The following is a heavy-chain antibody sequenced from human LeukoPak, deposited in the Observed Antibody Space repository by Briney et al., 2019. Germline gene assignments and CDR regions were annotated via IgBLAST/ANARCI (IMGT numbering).Heavy chain of an antibody. D-gene: IGHD2-21*01. J-gene: IGHJ2*01. CDR2: IIPIFGTA. Sequence: GSSVKVSCRASGGTFSSYAISWVRQAPGQGLEWMGRIIPIFGTANYAQKFQGSVTITTDESTSTAYMELSSLRSEDTAVYYCATSLLVGYFDLWGRGTLVTVSS. CDR1: GGTFSSYA. CDR3: ATSLLVGYFDL. V-gene: IGHV1-69*05.